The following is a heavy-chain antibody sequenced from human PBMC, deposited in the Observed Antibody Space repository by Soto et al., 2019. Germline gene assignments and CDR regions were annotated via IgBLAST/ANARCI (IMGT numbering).Heavy chain of an antibody. D-gene: IGHD1-20*01. Sequence: ASVKVSCKASGYTFTSYAMHWVRQTPGQRLEWMGWINAGNGNTKYSQKFQGRVTITRDTSASTAYTELSSLRSEDTAVYYCARGITLPTPLDYWGQGTLVTVS. CDR2: INAGNGNT. CDR1: GYTFTSYA. J-gene: IGHJ4*02. CDR3: ARGITLPTPLDY. V-gene: IGHV1-3*01.